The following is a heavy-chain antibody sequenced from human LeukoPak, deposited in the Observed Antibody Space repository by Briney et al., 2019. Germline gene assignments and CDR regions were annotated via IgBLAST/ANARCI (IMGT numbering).Heavy chain of an antibody. CDR1: GASISGSGYY. CDR2: IHYSGNS. J-gene: IGHJ4*02. Sequence: PSETLSLTCTVSGASISGSGYYWGWIRQPPGKGLEWIGAIHYSGNSYYNPSLKSRVSISIDTSKNQLSLKLTSVTAADTAVYYCARDREKEPIDYWGQGTLVTISS. V-gene: IGHV4-39*07. CDR3: ARDREKEPIDY. D-gene: IGHD3-10*01.